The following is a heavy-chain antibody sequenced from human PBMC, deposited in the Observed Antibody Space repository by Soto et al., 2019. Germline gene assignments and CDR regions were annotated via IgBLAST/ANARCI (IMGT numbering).Heavy chain of an antibody. J-gene: IGHJ6*02. Sequence: GGSLRLSCAASGFTFSNAWMNWVRQAPGKGLEWVGRIKSKTDGGTTDYAAPVKGRFTISRDDSKNTLYLQMNSLKTEDTAVYYCATDFNQGHFYYYYGMDVWGQGTTVTVSS. CDR1: GFTFSNAW. CDR3: ATDFNQGHFYYYYGMDV. V-gene: IGHV3-15*07. CDR2: IKSKTDGGTT.